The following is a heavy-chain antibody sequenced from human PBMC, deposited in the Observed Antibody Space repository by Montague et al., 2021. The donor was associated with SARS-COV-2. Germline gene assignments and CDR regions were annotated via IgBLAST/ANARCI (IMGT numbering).Heavy chain of an antibody. V-gene: IGHV4-59*01. Sequence: SETLSLTCTVSGDSISTYYWCWIRQPPGKGLEWIGYIYYNGYTNYNPSLKIRVTISVDTSKNQFSLRLSSVTAADTAVYFCARGGATYYYDTSGYVNAFDNWGQGTMVTVSS. J-gene: IGHJ3*02. D-gene: IGHD3-22*01. CDR2: IYYNGYT. CDR3: ARGGATYYYDTSGYVNAFDN. CDR1: GDSISTYY.